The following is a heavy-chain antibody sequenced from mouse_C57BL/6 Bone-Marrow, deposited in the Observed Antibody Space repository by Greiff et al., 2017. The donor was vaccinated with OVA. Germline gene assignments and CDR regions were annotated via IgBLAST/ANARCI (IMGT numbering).Heavy chain of an antibody. J-gene: IGHJ2*01. Sequence: VQLQQSGAELAKPGASVKLSCKASGYTFTSYWMHWVKQRPGQGLDWIGYINPSSGYTKYNQKFKDKATLTAGKSSSTAYMQLSSLTYEDSAVYYCARLGLPYYFDYWGQGTTLTVSS. V-gene: IGHV1-7*01. CDR1: GYTFTSYW. CDR3: ARLGLPYYFDY. CDR2: INPSSGYT. D-gene: IGHD5-5*01.